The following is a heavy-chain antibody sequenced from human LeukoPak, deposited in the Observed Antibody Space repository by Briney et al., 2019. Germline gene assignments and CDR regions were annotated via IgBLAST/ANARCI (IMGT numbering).Heavy chain of an antibody. CDR1: GGSISSSSYY. J-gene: IGHJ4*02. CDR2: IYYSGST. CDR3: ARWRDSSGYYHHFDY. Sequence: PSETLSLTCTVSGGSISSSSYYWGWIRQPPGKGLEWIGSIYYSGSTNYNPSLKSRATISVDMSKNQFSLKLSSVTAADTAIYYCARWRDSSGYYHHFDYWGQGSLVTVSS. D-gene: IGHD3-22*01. V-gene: IGHV4-39*07.